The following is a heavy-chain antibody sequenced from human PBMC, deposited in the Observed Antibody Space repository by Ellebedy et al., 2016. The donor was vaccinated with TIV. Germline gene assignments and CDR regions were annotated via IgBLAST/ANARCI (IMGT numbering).Heavy chain of an antibody. CDR2: ISVYNDNT. CDR1: GYTFTDYG. V-gene: IGHV1-18*01. J-gene: IGHJ3*02. D-gene: IGHD3-10*01. CDR3: ARGGYYYSYSTFDI. Sequence: ASVKVSCXASGYTFTDYGISWVRQAPGQGLEWMGWISVYNDNTNYAQDFQGRVTLTTDTSTSTAYMELRRLKSDDTAVYYCARGGYYYSYSTFDIWGQGTMVTVSS.